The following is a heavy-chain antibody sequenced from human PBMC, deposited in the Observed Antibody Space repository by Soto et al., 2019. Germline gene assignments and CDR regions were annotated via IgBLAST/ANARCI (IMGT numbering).Heavy chain of an antibody. CDR2: ISGSGGCT. Sequence: HPGGSLRLSCAASGFTFSSYAMSWVRQAPGKGLEWVSAISGSGGCTYYADSVRGRFTISRDNAKNSLYLRMDSLRAEDSAVYYCAKVIERSDYYDKSGYYYRPYYYYAMDVWGQGTTVTVSS. D-gene: IGHD3-22*01. CDR1: GFTFSSYA. V-gene: IGHV3-23*01. J-gene: IGHJ6*02. CDR3: AKVIERSDYYDKSGYYYRPYYYYAMDV.